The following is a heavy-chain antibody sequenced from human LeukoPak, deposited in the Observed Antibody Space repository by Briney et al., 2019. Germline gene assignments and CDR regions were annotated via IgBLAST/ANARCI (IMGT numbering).Heavy chain of an antibody. D-gene: IGHD6-6*01. V-gene: IGHV3-48*02. J-gene: IGHJ4*02. CDR3: ARHRSSWLIDY. Sequence: GGSLRLSCAASGFTFSSYSMNWVRQAPGKGLEFVSYITSTSSTIYYADSVTGRFTISRDNAKNLLYLQMNSLRDDDTAVYYCARHRSSWLIDYWGQGTLVTVSS. CDR2: ITSTSSTI. CDR1: GFTFSSYS.